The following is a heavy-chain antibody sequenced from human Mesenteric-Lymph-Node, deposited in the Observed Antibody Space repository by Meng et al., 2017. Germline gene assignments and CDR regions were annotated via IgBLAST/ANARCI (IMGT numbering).Heavy chain of an antibody. V-gene: IGHV4-4*02. CDR2: IYHSGST. Sequence: GSLRLSCTVSGGSISSSSYYWSWVRQPPGKGLEWIGEIYHSGSTNYNPSLKSRVTISVDKSKNQFSLKLSSVTAADTAVYYCARRYSSSWYALGAFDIWGQGTMVTVSS. J-gene: IGHJ3*02. D-gene: IGHD6-13*01. CDR3: ARRYSSSWYALGAFDI. CDR1: GGSISSSSYY.